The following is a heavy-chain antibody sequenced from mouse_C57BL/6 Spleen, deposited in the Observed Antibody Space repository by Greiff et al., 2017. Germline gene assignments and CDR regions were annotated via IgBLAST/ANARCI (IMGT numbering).Heavy chain of an antibody. V-gene: IGHV1-81*01. D-gene: IGHD1-1*01. J-gene: IGHJ4*01. CDR2: IYPRSGNT. CDR3: AGNYYGSSQYAMDY. Sequence: QVQLQQSGAELARPGASVKLSCKASGYTFTSYGISWVKQRTGQGLEWIGEIYPRSGNTYYNEKFKGKATLTADKSSSTAYMELRSLTSEDSAVXFCAGNYYGSSQYAMDYWGQGTSVTVSS. CDR1: GYTFTSYG.